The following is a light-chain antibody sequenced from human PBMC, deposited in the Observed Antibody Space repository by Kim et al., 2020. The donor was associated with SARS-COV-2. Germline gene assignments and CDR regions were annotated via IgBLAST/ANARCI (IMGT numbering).Light chain of an antibody. V-gene: IGLV3-1*01. CDR2: QDS. J-gene: IGLJ2*01. CDR1: KLGDKY. Sequence: SVSPGQTASITCSGDKLGDKYACWYQQKPGQSPVLVIYQDSRRPSGIPERFSGSNSGSTATLTISGAQAMDEADYYCQAWDTKTVIFGGGTQLTVL. CDR3: QAWDTKTVI.